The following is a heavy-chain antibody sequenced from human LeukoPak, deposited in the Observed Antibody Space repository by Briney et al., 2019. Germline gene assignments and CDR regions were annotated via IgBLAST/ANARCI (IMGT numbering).Heavy chain of an antibody. D-gene: IGHD6-19*01. CDR3: ARGSGRLTFDY. Sequence: SETLSLTCAVYGGSFSGYYWSWIRERPGKGLEWIGEINHSGSTNYNPSLKSRVTISVDPSKNQFSLKLSSVTAADTAVYYCARGSGRLTFDYWGQGTLVTVSS. CDR2: INHSGST. V-gene: IGHV4-34*01. CDR1: GGSFSGYY. J-gene: IGHJ4*02.